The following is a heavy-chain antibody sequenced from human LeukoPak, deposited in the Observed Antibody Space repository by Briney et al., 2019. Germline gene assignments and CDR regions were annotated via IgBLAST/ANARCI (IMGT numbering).Heavy chain of an antibody. CDR3: AKDIVVVPAAIPGYFQH. Sequence: GGSLRLSRAASGFTFSSYAMSWVRQAPGKGLEWVSAISGSGGSTYYADSVKGRFTISRDNSKNTLYLQMNSLRAEDTAVYYCAKDIVVVPAAIPGYFQHWGQGTLVTVSS. CDR1: GFTFSSYA. D-gene: IGHD2-2*02. J-gene: IGHJ1*01. CDR2: ISGSGGST. V-gene: IGHV3-23*01.